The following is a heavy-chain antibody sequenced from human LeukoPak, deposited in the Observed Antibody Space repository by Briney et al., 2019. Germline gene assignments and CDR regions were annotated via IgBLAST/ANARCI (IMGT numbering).Heavy chain of an antibody. J-gene: IGHJ4*02. D-gene: IGHD6-19*01. CDR3: ARSGSQQWLNYFDY. V-gene: IGHV3-48*04. Sequence: GGSLRLSCAASGFTFSSYSMNWVRQAPGKGLEWVSYISSSGSTIYYADSVKGRFTISRDNAKNSLYLQMNSLRAEDTAVYYCARSGSQQWLNYFDYWGQGTLVTVSS. CDR1: GFTFSSYS. CDR2: ISSSGSTI.